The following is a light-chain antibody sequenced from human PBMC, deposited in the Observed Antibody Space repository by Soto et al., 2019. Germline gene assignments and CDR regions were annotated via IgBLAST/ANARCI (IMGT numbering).Light chain of an antibody. Sequence: DIQLNHSRSFLSASVGDIVTISCRASQDMNTYIAWYQQRPGAAPKLLIYGASTLQTGVPSRFSGSESGAVFTLTISSLQPEDFATYYCQQLHSYPITSGQGIRLEI. J-gene: IGKJ5*01. CDR3: QQLHSYPIT. CDR1: QDMNTY. V-gene: IGKV1-9*01. CDR2: GAS.